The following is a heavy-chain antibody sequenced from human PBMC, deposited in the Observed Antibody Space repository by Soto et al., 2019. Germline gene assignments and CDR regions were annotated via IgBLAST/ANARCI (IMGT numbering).Heavy chain of an antibody. Sequence: EVQLVESGGGLVQPGGSLRLSCAASGISFSTYAMNWVRQAPGKGLEWVSYISSGSSTIYYAESVKGRFTISRDNAKKSLFLQMNSLSAEDTAVYYCAVDYYYMDVWGKGTTVTVSS. CDR1: GISFSTYA. CDR2: ISSGSSTI. CDR3: AVDYYYMDV. V-gene: IGHV3-48*01. J-gene: IGHJ6*03.